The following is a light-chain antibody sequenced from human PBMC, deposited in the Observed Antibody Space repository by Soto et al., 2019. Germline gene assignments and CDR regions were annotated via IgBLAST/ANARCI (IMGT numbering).Light chain of an antibody. Sequence: IVFTQSPATLSLFPGERATLSCRASQSINRHLAWYRQKPGQAPRLLIYDASNRATGIPARFSGSGSGTDFTLTISSLEPEDFGVYYCQQRSNWPPVTFGGETKVEIK. CDR2: DAS. V-gene: IGKV3-11*01. J-gene: IGKJ4*01. CDR3: QQRSNWPPVT. CDR1: QSINRH.